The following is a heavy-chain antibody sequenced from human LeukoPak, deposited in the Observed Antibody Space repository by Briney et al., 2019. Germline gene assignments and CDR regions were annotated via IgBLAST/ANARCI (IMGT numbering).Heavy chain of an antibody. CDR1: GFTSGSHA. Sequence: PGGSLRLSCAAAGFTSGSHAMSWVRQAPGKGLEWVSAISGSGDVTYFADSAKGRFTISRDNSKNTLYLLMNSLRAEDTAVYYCAKDLGARGYCSSTSCVGYAFDVWGQGTMVTVSS. D-gene: IGHD2-2*01. V-gene: IGHV3-23*01. J-gene: IGHJ3*01. CDR3: AKDLGARGYCSSTSCVGYAFDV. CDR2: ISGSGDVT.